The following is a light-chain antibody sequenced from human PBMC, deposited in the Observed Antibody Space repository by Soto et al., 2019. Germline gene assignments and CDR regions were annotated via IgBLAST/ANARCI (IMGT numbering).Light chain of an antibody. J-gene: IGKJ2*01. CDR2: GAS. Sequence: EIELTQSPGTLSLFPGERATLSCRASQSVSITYLAWYQQKPDQAPRLLVYGASSRATGIPDRFSGSGSGTDFTLSISRLEPEDFAVYYCQQYGTSPSMYTFGQGTKLEIK. CDR1: QSVSITY. V-gene: IGKV3-20*01. CDR3: QQYGTSPSMYT.